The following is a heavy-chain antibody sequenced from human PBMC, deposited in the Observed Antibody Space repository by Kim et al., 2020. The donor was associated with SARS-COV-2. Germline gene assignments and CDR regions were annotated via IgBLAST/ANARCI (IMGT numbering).Heavy chain of an antibody. J-gene: IGHJ4*02. V-gene: IGHV3-23*01. CDR2: ISGSGGST. D-gene: IGHD4-17*01. Sequence: GGSLRLSCAASGFTFSSYAMSWVRQAPGKGLEWVSAISGSGGSTYYADSVKGRFTISRDNSKNTLYLQMNSLRAEDTAVYYCAKQASSRTTVTTFGVHWGQGTLVTVSS. CDR1: GFTFSSYA. CDR3: AKQASSRTTVTTFGVH.